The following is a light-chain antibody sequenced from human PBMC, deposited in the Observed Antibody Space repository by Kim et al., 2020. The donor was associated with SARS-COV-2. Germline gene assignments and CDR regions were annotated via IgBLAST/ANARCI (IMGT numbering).Light chain of an antibody. CDR2: GAS. V-gene: IGKV3-20*01. CDR1: QSISSTY. Sequence: EVVLTQSPGTLSLSPGERATLSCRASQSISSTYLAWYQQIPGQAPSLLIYGASSRPIGVSDRFSGGGSGTDFTLTINRLEPEDSALYFCQQYHTSPITFGQGTRLEIK. J-gene: IGKJ5*01. CDR3: QQYHTSPIT.